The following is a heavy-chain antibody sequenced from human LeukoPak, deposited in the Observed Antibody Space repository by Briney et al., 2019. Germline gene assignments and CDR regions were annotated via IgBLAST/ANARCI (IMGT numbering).Heavy chain of an antibody. J-gene: IGHJ6*03. CDR2: ISRSGST. CDR3: ARGYIGNSGRYYYYYMDV. V-gene: IGHV4-38-2*01. Sequence: SETLSLTCAVSDYSISSGYHWGWIRQPPEKGLEWIGSISRSGSTYYIPSLKGRVTMSVDSSKNEFSLNLSSVTAADTAVYYCARGYIGNSGRYYYYYMDVWGKGTTVTVSS. D-gene: IGHD1-26*01. CDR1: DYSISSGYH.